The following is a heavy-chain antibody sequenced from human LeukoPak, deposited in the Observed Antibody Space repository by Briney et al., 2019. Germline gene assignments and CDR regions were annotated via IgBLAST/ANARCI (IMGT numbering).Heavy chain of an antibody. CDR2: INPNSGDT. CDR3: ASDRSYDKGPLDY. CDR1: GYTFTDYY. Sequence: ASMKVSGKASGYTFTDYYMHWVRQAPGQGLEWMGWINPNSGDTKYAQKFQGWVTMTRDTSISTAYMELSRLTSDDTAVYYCASDRSYDKGPLDYWGQGTLVTVSS. V-gene: IGHV1-2*04. D-gene: IGHD3-22*01. J-gene: IGHJ4*02.